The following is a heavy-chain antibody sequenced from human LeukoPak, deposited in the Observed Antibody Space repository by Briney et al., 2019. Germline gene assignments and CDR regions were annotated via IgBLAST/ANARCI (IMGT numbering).Heavy chain of an antibody. V-gene: IGHV3-23*01. D-gene: IGHD2/OR15-2a*01. J-gene: IGHJ4*02. CDR3: ARDEDTSALSEY. CDR1: GFSFGSNT. Sequence: GGSLRLSCAGSGFSFGSNTMSWVRQAPGRGLEWVSAISNNGGRTDYADSVMGRFTISRDNSKSTLYLHMDSLRADDTAVYYCARDEDTSALSEYWGQGTLVTVSS. CDR2: ISNNGGRT.